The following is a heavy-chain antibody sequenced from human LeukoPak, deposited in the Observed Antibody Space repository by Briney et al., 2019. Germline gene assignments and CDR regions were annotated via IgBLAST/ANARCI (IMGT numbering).Heavy chain of an antibody. V-gene: IGHV3-30-3*01. J-gene: IGHJ6*02. Sequence: PGRSLRLSCAASGFTFSSYAMHWVRQAPGKGLEWVAVISYDGSNKYYADSVKGRFTISRDNSKNTLYLQMNSLRAEDTAVYYCARSPGRGYYYGMDVWGQGTTVTVSS. D-gene: IGHD1-26*01. CDR2: ISYDGSNK. CDR1: GFTFSSYA. CDR3: ARSPGRGYYYGMDV.